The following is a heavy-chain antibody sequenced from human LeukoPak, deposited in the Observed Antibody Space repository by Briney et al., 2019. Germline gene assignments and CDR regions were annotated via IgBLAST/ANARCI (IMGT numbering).Heavy chain of an antibody. CDR2: ISNDGDT. CDR3: AGDKTTGGWYEFDY. Sequence: GGSLRLSCAASGFTVSSNYMSWVRQGPGKGLECVSVISNDGDTYYADSVKGRFTISRGTSKNTVSLQTNSLRAEDTAVYYCAGDKTTGGWYEFDYWGQGTLVTVSS. V-gene: IGHV3-53*01. J-gene: IGHJ4*02. CDR1: GFTVSSNY. D-gene: IGHD6-19*01.